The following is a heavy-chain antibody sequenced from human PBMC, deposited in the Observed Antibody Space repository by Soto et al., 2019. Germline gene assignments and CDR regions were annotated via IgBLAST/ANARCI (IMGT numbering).Heavy chain of an antibody. J-gene: IGHJ6*02. CDR3: ARYSGSPLGMDV. D-gene: IGHD1-26*01. V-gene: IGHV3-21*01. CDR2: ISSSSSYI. Sequence: LRLSCAASGFTFSSYGMNWVRQAPGKGLEWVSSISSSSSYIYYADSVKGRFTISRDNAKNSLYLQMNGLRAEDAAVYYCARYSGSPLGMDVWGQGTTVTVSS. CDR1: GFTFSSYG.